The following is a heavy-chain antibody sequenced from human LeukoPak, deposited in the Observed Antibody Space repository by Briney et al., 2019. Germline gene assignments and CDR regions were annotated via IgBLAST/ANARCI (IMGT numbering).Heavy chain of an antibody. J-gene: IGHJ3*02. D-gene: IGHD3-22*01. CDR3: ARAKYYYDSTTYLDAFDI. Sequence: GGSLRLSCAASGFTFDDYGMSWVRQAPGKGLEWVSGINWSGGSTSYADSVKGRFTISRDNAKNSLYLQMNSLRAEDTALYYCARAKYYYDSTTYLDAFDIWGQGTMVTVSS. CDR1: GFTFDDYG. V-gene: IGHV3-20*04. CDR2: INWSGGST.